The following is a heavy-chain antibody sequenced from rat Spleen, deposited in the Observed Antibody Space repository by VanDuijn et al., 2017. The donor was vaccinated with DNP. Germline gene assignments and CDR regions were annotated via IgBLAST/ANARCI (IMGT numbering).Heavy chain of an antibody. Sequence: EVQLVESGGGLVQPGRSLKLSCEVSRITFSDHNMAWVRQAPKKSLEWVATIIHDGSSTYYRDSVKGRLTISRDNAKITLYLQMDSLRSEDTATYYCARIGGPGYNWYFDFWGPGTMVTVSS. D-gene: IGHD1-4*01. V-gene: IGHV5-7*01. J-gene: IGHJ1*01. CDR1: RITFSDHN. CDR3: ARIGGPGYNWYFDF. CDR2: IIHDGSST.